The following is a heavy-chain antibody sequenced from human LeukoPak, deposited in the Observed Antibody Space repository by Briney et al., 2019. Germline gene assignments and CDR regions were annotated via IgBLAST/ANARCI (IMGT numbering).Heavy chain of an antibody. CDR3: ARDLSFGELSEFDY. Sequence: SETLSLTCTVSGGSISSYYWSWIRQPPGKGLEWIGSIYHSGSTYYNPSLKSRVTISVDTSKNQFSLKLSSVTAADTAVYYCARDLSFGELSEFDYWGQGTLVTVSS. CDR2: IYHSGST. V-gene: IGHV4-38-2*02. CDR1: GGSISSYY. J-gene: IGHJ4*02. D-gene: IGHD3-10*01.